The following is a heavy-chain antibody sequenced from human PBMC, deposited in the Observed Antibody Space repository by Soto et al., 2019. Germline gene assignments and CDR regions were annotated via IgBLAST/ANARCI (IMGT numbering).Heavy chain of an antibody. D-gene: IGHD2-2*01. CDR2: IYYSGST. CDR1: GGSSSSYY. V-gene: IGHV4-59*01. CDR3: ARSLHCSSTSCQDQHYYYMDV. J-gene: IGHJ6*03. Sequence: PSETLSLTCTVSGGSSSSYYWSWIRQTQEKGLEWIGYIYYSGSTTYTPSLKSRVTISVDTSKNQFSLKLSSVTAADTAVYYCARSLHCSSTSCQDQHYYYMDVWGKGTTVTVSS.